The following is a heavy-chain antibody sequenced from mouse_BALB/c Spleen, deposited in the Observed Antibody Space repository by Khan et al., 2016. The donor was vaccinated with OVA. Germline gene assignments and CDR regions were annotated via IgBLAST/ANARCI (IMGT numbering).Heavy chain of an antibody. V-gene: IGHV1-69*02. CDR3: TRHGSSYDAMDF. CDR1: GYTFTSYW. J-gene: IGHJ4*01. Sequence: QVQLKQSGTELVRPGASVKLSCKASGYTFTSYWINWVKQRPGQGLEWIGNIYPSDRYTDYNPKFKDKATLTVDKSSSTAYMQLSSPTSEDSAVYYLTRHGSSYDAMDFWGQGTSVTVSS. CDR2: IYPSDRYT. D-gene: IGHD1-1*01.